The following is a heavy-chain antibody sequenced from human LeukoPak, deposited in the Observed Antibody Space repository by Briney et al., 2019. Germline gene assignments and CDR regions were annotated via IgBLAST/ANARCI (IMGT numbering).Heavy chain of an antibody. J-gene: IGHJ5*02. CDR1: GFTFSSYG. V-gene: IGHV3-33*06. CDR3: AKDKEATVTTRFDP. Sequence: GGSLRLSCAASGFTFSSYGMHWVRQAPGKGLEWVAVIWYDGSNKYYADSVKGRFTISRDNSKNTLYLQMNSLRAEDTAVYYCAKDKEATVTTRFDPWGQGTLVTVSS. D-gene: IGHD4-17*01. CDR2: IWYDGSNK.